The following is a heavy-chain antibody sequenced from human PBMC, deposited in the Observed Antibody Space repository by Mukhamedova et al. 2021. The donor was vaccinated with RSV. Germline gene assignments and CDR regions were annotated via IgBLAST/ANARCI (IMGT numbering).Heavy chain of an antibody. CDR2: ISSSGSTI. D-gene: IGHD2/OR15-2a*01. Sequence: GLEWVSYISSSGSTIYYADSVKGRFTISRDNAKNSLYLQMNSLRAEDTAVYYCARRGRNFRSIYYYYYGMDVWGQGTTVTVSS. CDR3: ARRGRNFRSIYYYYYGMDV. J-gene: IGHJ6*02. V-gene: IGHV3-48*03.